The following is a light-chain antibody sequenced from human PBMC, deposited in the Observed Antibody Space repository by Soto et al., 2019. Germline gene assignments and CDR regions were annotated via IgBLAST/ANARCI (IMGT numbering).Light chain of an antibody. CDR2: GAS. V-gene: IGKV3-20*01. J-gene: IGKJ5*01. CDR1: QSVSTNY. Sequence: EIVLTQSPGTLSLSPGERATLSCMASQSVSTNYLAWYQQKPGRAPRLLIYGASSRVTGIPGRFTGSGSGTDFNLTISRLEPEDFAVYYFQQYGSSPAITFGQGTRLEI. CDR3: QQYGSSPAIT.